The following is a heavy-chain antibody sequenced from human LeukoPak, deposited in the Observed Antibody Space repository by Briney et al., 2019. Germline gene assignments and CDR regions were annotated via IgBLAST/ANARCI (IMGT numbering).Heavy chain of an antibody. Sequence: GGSLRLSCAASGFTFSSYSMNWVRQAPGKGLVWVSRINSDGSSTSYADSVKGRFTISRDNAKNTLYLQMNSLRAEDTAVYYCARARSSGSYTPLDYWGQGTLVTVSS. J-gene: IGHJ4*02. CDR2: INSDGSST. CDR1: GFTFSSYS. CDR3: ARARSSGSYTPLDY. V-gene: IGHV3-74*01. D-gene: IGHD3-10*01.